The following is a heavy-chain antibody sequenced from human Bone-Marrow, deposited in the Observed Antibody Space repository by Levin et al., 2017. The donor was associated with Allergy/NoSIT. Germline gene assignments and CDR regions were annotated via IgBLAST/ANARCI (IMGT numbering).Heavy chain of an antibody. J-gene: IGHJ4*02. CDR3: ARDLGRRELLSGWDY. Sequence: GESLKISCAASGFTFSSYSMNWVRQAPGKGLEWVSSISSSSSYIYYADSVKGRFTISRDNAKNSLYLQMNSLRAEDTAVYYCARDLGRRELLSGWDYWGQGTLVTVSS. CDR1: GFTFSSYS. CDR2: ISSSSSYI. D-gene: IGHD1-26*01. V-gene: IGHV3-21*01.